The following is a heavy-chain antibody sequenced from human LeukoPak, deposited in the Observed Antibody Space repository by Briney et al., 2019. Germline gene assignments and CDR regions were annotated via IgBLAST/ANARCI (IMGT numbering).Heavy chain of an antibody. D-gene: IGHD6-13*01. CDR2: IKSNSNGGTI. V-gene: IGHV3-15*01. CDR3: TTNPYSSSWLAGAFAV. J-gene: IGHJ3*01. CDR1: EFTFSNAW. Sequence: GGSLRLSCAASEFTFSNAWMSWVRQAPGKGLEWVGRIKSNSNGGTIDYAAPVKGRFTISRDDPKNMLYLQMNSLKTEDTGVYYCTTNPYSSSWLAGAFAVWGQGTVVSVSS.